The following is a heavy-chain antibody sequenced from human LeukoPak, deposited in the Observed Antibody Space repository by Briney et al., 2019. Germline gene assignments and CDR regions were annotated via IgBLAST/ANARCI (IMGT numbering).Heavy chain of an antibody. CDR3: ARDLSWGATSAFDI. D-gene: IGHD1-26*01. V-gene: IGHV1-2*02. CDR2: INPNSGGT. Sequence: ASVKVSCKASGYTFTGNFMHWVRQAPGQGLEWMGWINPNSGGTNYAQKFQGRVTMTRDTSISTAYMELSRLRSDDTAVYYCARDLSWGATSAFDIWGQGTMVTVSS. CDR1: GYTFTGNF. J-gene: IGHJ3*02.